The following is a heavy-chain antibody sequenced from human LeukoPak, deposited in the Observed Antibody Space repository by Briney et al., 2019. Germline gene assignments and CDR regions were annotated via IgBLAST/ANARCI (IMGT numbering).Heavy chain of an antibody. CDR2: IRYDGSNS. Sequence: PGGSLRLSCAASGFTFSSYGMHWVRQAPGKGLEWVTFIRYDGSNSYYVDSVKGRFTISRDNSKNTLYLQMNSLRAEDTAVYYCAKPYYYDSSGFSRWGQGTLVTVSS. J-gene: IGHJ4*02. CDR3: AKPYYYDSSGFSR. V-gene: IGHV3-30*02. CDR1: GFTFSSYG. D-gene: IGHD3-22*01.